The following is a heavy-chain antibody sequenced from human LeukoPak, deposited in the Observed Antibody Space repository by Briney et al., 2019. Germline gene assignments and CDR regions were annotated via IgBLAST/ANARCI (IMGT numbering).Heavy chain of an antibody. D-gene: IGHD2-15*01. J-gene: IGHJ4*02. V-gene: IGHV1-8*01. CDR3: ARVCGGGSCLDF. Sequence: ASVKVSCKASGYSFTSYAINWVRQAPGKGLEWVGWMNPHSGDADYAQSFQGRLTMTRSTSITTVYMELSSLASDDTAVYYCARVCGGGSCLDFWGQGTPVTVSA. CDR1: GYSFTSYA. CDR2: MNPHSGDA.